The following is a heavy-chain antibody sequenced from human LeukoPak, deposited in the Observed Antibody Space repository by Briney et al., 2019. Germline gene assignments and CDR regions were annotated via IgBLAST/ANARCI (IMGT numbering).Heavy chain of an antibody. V-gene: IGHV4-34*01. CDR2: INHSGST. J-gene: IGHJ4*02. Sequence: SETLSVTCAVYGGSFSGYYWSWIRQPPGKGLEWIGEINHSGSTNYNPSLKSRVTISVDTSKNQFSLKLSSVTAADTAVYYCARGDNILFDYWGQGTLVTVSS. CDR1: GGSFSGYY. CDR3: ARGDNILFDY. D-gene: IGHD1-14*01.